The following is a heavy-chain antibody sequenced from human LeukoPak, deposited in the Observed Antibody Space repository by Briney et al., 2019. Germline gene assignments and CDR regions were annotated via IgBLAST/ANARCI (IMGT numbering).Heavy chain of an antibody. D-gene: IGHD3-10*01. CDR1: GVSISSDTYY. V-gene: IGHV4-61*02. CDR3: ARDSGSVAFDI. Sequence: PSETLSLTCTVSGVSISSDTYYWSWIRQPAGKGLEWIGRIYTSGSTNDNPSLKSRVTISVDRSKSQFSLKLSSVTAADTAVYYCARDSGSVAFDIWGQGTMVTVSS. J-gene: IGHJ3*02. CDR2: IYTSGST.